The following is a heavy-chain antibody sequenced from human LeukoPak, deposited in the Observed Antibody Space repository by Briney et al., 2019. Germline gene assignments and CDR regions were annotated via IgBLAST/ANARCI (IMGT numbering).Heavy chain of an antibody. CDR2: ISSSSSTI. D-gene: IGHD1-26*01. CDR1: GFTFSSYS. J-gene: IGHJ4*02. V-gene: IGHV3-48*01. CDR3: ARHISGSSISALRY. Sequence: GGSLRLSCAASGFTFSSYSMNWVRQAPGKGLEWVSYISSSSSTIYYVDSVKGRFTISRDNAKNSLYLQMNSRRAEDTAVYYCARHISGSSISALRYWGQGTLVTVSS.